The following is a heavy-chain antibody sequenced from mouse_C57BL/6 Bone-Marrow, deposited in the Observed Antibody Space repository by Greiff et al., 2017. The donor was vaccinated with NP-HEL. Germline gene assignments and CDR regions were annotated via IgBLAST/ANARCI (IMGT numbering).Heavy chain of an antibody. J-gene: IGHJ2*01. CDR3: ARGPGIYYGNLHFDY. D-gene: IGHD2-1*01. V-gene: IGHV1-69*01. CDR2: IDPSDSYT. CDR1: GYTFTSYW. Sequence: QVQLQQSGAELVMPGASVKLSCKASGYTFTSYWMHWVKQRPGQGLEWIGEIDPSDSYTNYNQKFKGKSTLTVDKSSSTAYMQLSSLTSEDSAVYYCARGPGIYYGNLHFDYWGQGTTLTVSS.